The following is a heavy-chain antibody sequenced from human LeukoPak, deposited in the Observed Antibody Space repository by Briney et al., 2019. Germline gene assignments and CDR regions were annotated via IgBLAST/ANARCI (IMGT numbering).Heavy chain of an antibody. CDR2: ISGSGGST. CDR3: AKGRDYDFRSGYRDAFDI. CDR1: GFTFSSYA. Sequence: GGSLRLSCAASGFTFSSYAMSWVRQAPGKGLEWVSAISGSGGSTYYADSVKGRFTISRDNSKNTLYLQMNSLRAEDTAVYYCAKGRDYDFRSGYRDAFDIWGQGTMVTVSS. J-gene: IGHJ3*02. D-gene: IGHD3-3*01. V-gene: IGHV3-23*01.